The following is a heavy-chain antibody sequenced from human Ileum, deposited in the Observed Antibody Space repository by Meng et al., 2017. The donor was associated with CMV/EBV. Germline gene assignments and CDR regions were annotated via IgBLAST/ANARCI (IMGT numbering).Heavy chain of an antibody. V-gene: IGHV4-34*01. CDR3: ARASPQRRFLSY. CDR1: NGAFREYY. D-gene: IGHD3-3*01. CDR2: INNRGCT. J-gene: IGHJ4*02. Sequence: VQHHQWGAGQLNPSETPSHVCSGQNGAFREYYWTWIRQSPGKGLEWIGEINNRGCTNYNPSLKSRVTISIDTSRNQFSLKLTSMTAADTAVYYCARASPQRRFLSYWGQGTLVTVSS.